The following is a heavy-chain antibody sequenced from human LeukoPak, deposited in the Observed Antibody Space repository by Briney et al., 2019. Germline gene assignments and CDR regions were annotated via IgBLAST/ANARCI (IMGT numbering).Heavy chain of an antibody. CDR3: AEDGAVRGVMPYYFDY. J-gene: IGHJ4*02. D-gene: IGHD3-10*01. CDR1: GFTFSNHG. V-gene: IGHV3-30*18. Sequence: GGSLRLSCAASGFTFSNHGMHWVRQAPGKGLEWVAVISYDGSNKYYTDSVKGRFTISRDNSKNTLYLQMNSLRAEDTAVYYCAEDGAVRGVMPYYFDYWGQGTLVAVSS. CDR2: ISYDGSNK.